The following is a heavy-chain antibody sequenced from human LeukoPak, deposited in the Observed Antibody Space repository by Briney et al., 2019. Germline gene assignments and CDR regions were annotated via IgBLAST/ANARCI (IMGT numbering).Heavy chain of an antibody. CDR1: GGSFSGYY. J-gene: IGHJ4*02. V-gene: IGHV4-34*01. CDR3: ARGSQYSSSWYGY. D-gene: IGHD6-13*01. Sequence: SETLSLTCAVYGGSFSGYYWSWIRQPPGKGLEWIGEINHSGSTNYNPSLKSRVTISVDTSKNQFSLKLSSVTAADTAVYYCARGSQYSSSWYGYWGQGTLVTVSS. CDR2: INHSGST.